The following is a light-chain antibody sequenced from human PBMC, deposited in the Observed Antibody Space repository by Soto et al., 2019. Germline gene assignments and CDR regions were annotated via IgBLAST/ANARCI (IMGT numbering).Light chain of an antibody. J-gene: IGKJ2*02. V-gene: IGKV1-5*01. CDR3: QQYNHLPWT. CDR2: DAF. CDR1: QSISTW. Sequence: DIQMTQSPSTLSASVGDRVTITCRASQSISTWLAWHQQKPGKAPKVLIYDAFNLESGVPARFSGSGSGTHFTFTISSLQPDDLATYYCQQYNHLPWTFGQGTKLEIK.